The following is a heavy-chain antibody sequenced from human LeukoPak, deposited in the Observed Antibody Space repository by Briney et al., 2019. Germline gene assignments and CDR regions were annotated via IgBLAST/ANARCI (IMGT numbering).Heavy chain of an antibody. CDR1: GFTLSSYG. Sequence: RGSLRLSCAASGFTLSSYGMNWVRQAPGKGLEWVSSISSSSSYIYYADSVKGRFTISRDNAKNSLYLQMNSLRAEDTAVFYCARGGGEVDYWGQGTLVTVSS. CDR3: ARGGGEVDY. V-gene: IGHV3-21*01. J-gene: IGHJ4*02. CDR2: ISSSSSYI. D-gene: IGHD3-16*01.